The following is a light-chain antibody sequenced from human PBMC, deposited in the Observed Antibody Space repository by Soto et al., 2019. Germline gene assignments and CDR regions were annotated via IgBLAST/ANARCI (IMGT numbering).Light chain of an antibody. CDR2: LGS. Sequence: DVVMTQSPLTLPVTPGEPASISCGSSQTLLHTDGYNYLEWYVQKPGQSPQLLIYLGSNRASGVPDRFSGSGSGTDFTLKITRVETEDVGVYYCMQSLQTPPTFGQVTKVEIK. CDR3: MQSLQTPPT. J-gene: IGKJ1*01. V-gene: IGKV2-28*01. CDR1: QTLLHTDGYNY.